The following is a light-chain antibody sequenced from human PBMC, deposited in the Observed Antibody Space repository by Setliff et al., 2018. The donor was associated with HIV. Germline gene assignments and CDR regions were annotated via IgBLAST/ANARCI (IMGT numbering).Light chain of an antibody. CDR3: QVWDSSSDHVV. CDR2: DVS. Sequence: SYELTQPPSVSVDPGKTARMTCGGNNIGSKSVHWYKQKPGQAPVLVVYDVSDRPLGIPERVSGSNSVKTATLTISRVEAGDAADYYCQVWDSSSDHVVFGGGTKVTVL. CDR1: NIGSKS. V-gene: IGLV3-21*03. J-gene: IGLJ2*01.